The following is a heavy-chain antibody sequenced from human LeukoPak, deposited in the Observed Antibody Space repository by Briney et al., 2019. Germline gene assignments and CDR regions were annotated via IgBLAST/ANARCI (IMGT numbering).Heavy chain of an antibody. CDR2: ISSSSSYI. CDR3: ARASLNDYYGSGSYKV. V-gene: IGHV3-21*01. J-gene: IGHJ4*02. Sequence: GGSLRLSCAASGFTFSSYSISWVRQAPGKGLEWVSSISSSSSYIYYADSVKGQFTISRDNAKNSLYLQMNSLRAEDTAVYYCARASLNDYYGSGSYKVWGQGTLVTVSS. CDR1: GFTFSSYS. D-gene: IGHD3-10*01.